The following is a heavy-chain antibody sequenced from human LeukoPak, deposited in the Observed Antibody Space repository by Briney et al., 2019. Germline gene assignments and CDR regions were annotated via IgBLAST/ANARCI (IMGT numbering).Heavy chain of an antibody. Sequence: VASVKVSCKASGYTFTSYDINWVRQATGQGLEWMGWMNPNSGNTGYAQKFQGRVTITRNTSISTAYMELSSLRSEDTAVYYCARGGVTRRPTDYWGQGTLVTVSS. CDR1: GYTFTSYD. CDR3: ARGGVTRRPTDY. J-gene: IGHJ4*02. CDR2: MNPNSGNT. V-gene: IGHV1-8*03.